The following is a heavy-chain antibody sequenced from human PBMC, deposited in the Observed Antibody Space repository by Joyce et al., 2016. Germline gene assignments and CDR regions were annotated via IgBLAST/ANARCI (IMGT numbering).Heavy chain of an antibody. V-gene: IGHV3-30*03. CDR2: ISYDGIYK. J-gene: IGHJ4*02. CDR3: ARILTATYSSGWFLDY. CDR1: GLTLSNYG. Sequence: QVQLVESGGGVVQPGRSLRLSCAASGLTLSNYGVHWVRQAPGKVLEWVAVISYDGIYKYYADSVKGRFTISRDKSKNTGFLEMNSLRTEDTAVYYCARILTATYSSGWFLDYWGQGTLVTVSS. D-gene: IGHD6-25*01.